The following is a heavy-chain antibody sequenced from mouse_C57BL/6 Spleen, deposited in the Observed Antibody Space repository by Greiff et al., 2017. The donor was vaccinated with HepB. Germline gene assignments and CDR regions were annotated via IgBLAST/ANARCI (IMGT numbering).Heavy chain of an antibody. Sequence: EVQLQQSGPELVKPGASVKIPCKASGYTFTDYNIDWVKQSHGKSLEWIGDINPNNGGTIYNQKFKGKATLTVDKSSSTAYMELRSLTSEDTAVYYFARGSSGYVPSWFAYWGQGTLVTVSA. D-gene: IGHD3-2*02. CDR1: GYTFTDYN. CDR3: ARGSSGYVPSWFAY. V-gene: IGHV1-18*01. CDR2: INPNNGGT. J-gene: IGHJ3*01.